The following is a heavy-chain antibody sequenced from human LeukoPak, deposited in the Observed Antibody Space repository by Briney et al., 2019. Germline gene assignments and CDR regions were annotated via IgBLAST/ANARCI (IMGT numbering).Heavy chain of an antibody. V-gene: IGHV3-11*01. CDR1: GFTFDDYA. Sequence: GSPLRLSCAASGFTFDDYAMHWLPQPPGKGLDWVSYISGSGRPRYADSATGRFTISSDHARNSLYLQMSSLRVEDTAVYYCARAPTGQIDYWGQGTLVTVSS. D-gene: IGHD3-9*01. J-gene: IGHJ4*02. CDR2: ISGSGRP. CDR3: ARAPTGQIDY.